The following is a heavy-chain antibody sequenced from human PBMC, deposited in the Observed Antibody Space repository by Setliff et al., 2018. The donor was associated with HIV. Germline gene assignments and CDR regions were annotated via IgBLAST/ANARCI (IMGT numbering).Heavy chain of an antibody. CDR1: GDSMSSGDYS. J-gene: IGHJ4*02. V-gene: IGHV4-30-2*06. D-gene: IGHD3-10*01. CDR2: IYPRGRT. CDR3: VREGAGSGSYYLDF. Sequence: SETLSLTCAVSGDSMSSGDYSWNWIRQSPGKGLEWIGYIYPRGRTYYNPSLKNRVTMSIDRSKKQFSLNLSSVTAADTALYFCVREGAGSGSYYLDFWGQGILVTVSS.